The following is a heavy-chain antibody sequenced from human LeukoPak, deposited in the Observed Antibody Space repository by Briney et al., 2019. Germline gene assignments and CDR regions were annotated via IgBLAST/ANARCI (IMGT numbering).Heavy chain of an antibody. CDR1: GDSISTYY. J-gene: IGHJ4*02. D-gene: IGHD1-1*01. Sequence: SETLSLTCTVSGDSISTYYWTWIRQPAGKGLDWIGRVHTSGSTYNPSLKSRVTMSVDTSKNQLSLKVSSVTAADTAVYHCARGAGYNWNVLDYWGQGTLVTVSS. CDR2: VHTSGST. CDR3: ARGAGYNWNVLDY. V-gene: IGHV4-4*07.